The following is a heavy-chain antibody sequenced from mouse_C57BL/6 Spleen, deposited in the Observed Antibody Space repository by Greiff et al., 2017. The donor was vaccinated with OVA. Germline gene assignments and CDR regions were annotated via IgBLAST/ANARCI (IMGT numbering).Heavy chain of an antibody. J-gene: IGHJ2*01. CDR2: IDPSDSYT. CDR3: ARGDWDGY. CDR1: GYTFTSYW. V-gene: IGHV1-50*01. D-gene: IGHD4-1*01. Sequence: VQLQQSGAELVKPGASVKLSCKASGYTFTSYWMQWVKQRPGQGLEWIGEIDPSDSYTNYNQKFKGKATLTVDTSSSTAYMQLSSLTSEDSAVYYCARGDWDGYWGQGTTLTVSS.